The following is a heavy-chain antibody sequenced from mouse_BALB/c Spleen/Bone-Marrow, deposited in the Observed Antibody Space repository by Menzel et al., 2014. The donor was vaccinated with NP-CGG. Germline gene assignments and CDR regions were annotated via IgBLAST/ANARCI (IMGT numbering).Heavy chain of an antibody. CDR1: GFDFSRYW. Sequence: EVQLQESGGGLVQPGGSLNLACVASGFDFSRYWMSWARQAPGKGQEWIGEINPGSSTINYSPSLKDKFIISRDNAKNTLYLQVSTVRSEDTALYYCARLGNYGYHDSWGQGTALSLSS. D-gene: IGHD1-2*01. CDR3: ARLGNYGYHDS. CDR2: INPGSSTI. V-gene: IGHV4-2*02. J-gene: IGHJ2*01.